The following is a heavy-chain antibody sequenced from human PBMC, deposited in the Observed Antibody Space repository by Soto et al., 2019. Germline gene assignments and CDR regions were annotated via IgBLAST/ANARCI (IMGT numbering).Heavy chain of an antibody. V-gene: IGHV1-3*01. Sequence: GASVKVSCKASGYTFTSYAMHWVRQAPGQRLEWMGWINAGNGNTTYSQKFQGRVTITRDTSASTAYMELSSLRSEDTAVYYCARGSGSYPNWFDPWGQGTLVTVSS. CDR2: INAGNGNT. D-gene: IGHD1-26*01. CDR1: GYTFTSYA. J-gene: IGHJ5*02. CDR3: ARGSGSYPNWFDP.